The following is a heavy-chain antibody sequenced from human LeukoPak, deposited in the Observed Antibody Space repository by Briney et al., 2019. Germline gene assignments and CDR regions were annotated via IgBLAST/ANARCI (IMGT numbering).Heavy chain of an antibody. V-gene: IGHV4-4*07. Sequence: SETLSLTCTVSGGSISSGYWGWIRQPAGKGLGWLGRIYTDGSTNYNPSLRRRISMSVDLSANQFPLRLSSVTAADTAIYYCARDHNEYDFLSDAYLGYFDYWGQGALVTVSS. CDR1: GGSISSGY. D-gene: IGHD3-3*01. CDR3: ARDHNEYDFLSDAYLGYFDY. J-gene: IGHJ4*02. CDR2: IYTDGST.